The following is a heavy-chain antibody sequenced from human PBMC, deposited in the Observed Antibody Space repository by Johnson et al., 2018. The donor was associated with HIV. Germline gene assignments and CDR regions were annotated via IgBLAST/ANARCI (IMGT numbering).Heavy chain of an antibody. J-gene: IGHJ3*02. D-gene: IGHD1-26*01. CDR1: GFTFSSYA. CDR2: ISYDGSNK. V-gene: IGHV3-30-3*01. Sequence: QVQLVESGGGVVQPGRSLRLSCAASGFTFSSYAMHWVRQAPGKGLEWVTVISYDGSNKYYADSVKGRFTISRDNSKNTLYLQMNSLRAEDTAVYYCARGGYSGSYWGPGAFDIWGQGTMVTVSS. CDR3: ARGGYSGSYWGPGAFDI.